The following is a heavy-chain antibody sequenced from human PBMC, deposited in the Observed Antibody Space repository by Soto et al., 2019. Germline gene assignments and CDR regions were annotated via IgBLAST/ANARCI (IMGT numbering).Heavy chain of an antibody. D-gene: IGHD2-2*01. J-gene: IGHJ5*02. CDR2: VYPSGST. V-gene: IGHV4-4*07. CDR1: GCSFGNHY. Sequence: PSVTLSLTCPVSGCSFGNHYVNWGRKSAGRGLEWIGRVYPSGSTTYNPSLKSRLTMSVDTSKNQFSLRLTSVTAADTAVYYCATGRSEVVPGAMDTWGRGTLVTVPQ. CDR3: ATGRSEVVPGAMDT.